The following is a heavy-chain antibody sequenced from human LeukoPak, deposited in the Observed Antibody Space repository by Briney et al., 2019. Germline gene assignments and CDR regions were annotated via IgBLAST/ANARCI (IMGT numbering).Heavy chain of an antibody. V-gene: IGHV5-51*01. J-gene: IGHJ3*02. CDR3: ARRLAAAASDGFDM. D-gene: IGHD6-13*01. Sequence: GESLQISCKGSGYTFTNYWIGWVRQMPGKGLEWMGIIYPGDSDTRYSPSFQGQVTISADKSISTAYVQWSSLKASDTAMYYCARRLAAAASDGFDMWGQGTMVTVSS. CDR1: GYTFTNYW. CDR2: IYPGDSDT.